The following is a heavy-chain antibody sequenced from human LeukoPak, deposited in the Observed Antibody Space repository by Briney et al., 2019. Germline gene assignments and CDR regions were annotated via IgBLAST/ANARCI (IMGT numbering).Heavy chain of an antibody. CDR2: IRYDGSNK. J-gene: IGHJ4*02. CDR3: VRRGYRGFDYEY. Sequence: GGSLRLSCAASGFTFSSYAVHWVRQAPGKGLEWVAFIRYDGSNKYYADSVKGRFTISRDNAKSSLYLQMNSLRAEDTAVYYCVRRGYRGFDYEYWGQGTLVTVSS. D-gene: IGHD5-12*01. CDR1: GFTFSSYA. V-gene: IGHV3-30*04.